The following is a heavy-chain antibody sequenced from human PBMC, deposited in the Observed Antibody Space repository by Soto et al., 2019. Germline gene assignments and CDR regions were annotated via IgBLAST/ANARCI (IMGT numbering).Heavy chain of an antibody. CDR2: ISSSSSYI. J-gene: IGHJ4*02. V-gene: IGHV3-21*01. CDR1: GFTFSSYS. CDR3: ARVPYYYDSSGYSHYYFDY. Sequence: KAGGSLRLSCAASGFTFSSYSMNWVRQAPGKGLEWVSSISSSSSYIYYADSVKGRFTISRDNAKNSLYLQMNSLRAEDTAVYYCARVPYYYDSSGYSHYYFDYWGQGTLVTVSS. D-gene: IGHD3-22*01.